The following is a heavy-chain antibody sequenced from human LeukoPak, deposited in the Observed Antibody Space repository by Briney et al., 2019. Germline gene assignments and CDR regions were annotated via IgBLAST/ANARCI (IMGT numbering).Heavy chain of an antibody. D-gene: IGHD6-13*01. CDR1: GGSISSYY. CDR2: IYYSGST. J-gene: IGHJ6*03. Sequence: SETLSLNCTGSGGSISSYYWSWIRQPPGKGLEWIGYIYYSGSTNYNPSLKSRVTISVDTSKNQFSLKLSSVTAADTAVYYCARRSIAAAGGLYYYYMDVWGKGTTVTISS. V-gene: IGHV4-59*01. CDR3: ARRSIAAAGGLYYYYMDV.